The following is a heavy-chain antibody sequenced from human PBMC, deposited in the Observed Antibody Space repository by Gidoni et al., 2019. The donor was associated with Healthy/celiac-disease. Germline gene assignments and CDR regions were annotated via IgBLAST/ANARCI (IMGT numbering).Heavy chain of an antibody. CDR2: GNT. V-gene: IGHV1-8*01. D-gene: IGHD6-19*01. Sequence: GNTGYAQKFQGRVTMTRNTSISTAYMELSSLRSEDTAVYYCARLYSSGWEPFDYWGQGTWSPSP. J-gene: IGHJ4*02. CDR3: ARLYSSGWEPFDY.